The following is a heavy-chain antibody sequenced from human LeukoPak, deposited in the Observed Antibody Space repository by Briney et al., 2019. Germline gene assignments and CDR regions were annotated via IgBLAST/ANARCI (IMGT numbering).Heavy chain of an antibody. CDR3: ARGGSGSYYPSTNYYYGMDV. CDR2: IIPIFGTA. CDR1: GGTFSSYA. Sequence: GASVKVSCKASGGTFSSYAISWVRQALGQGLEWMGGIIPIFGTANYAQKFQGRVTITADESTSTAYMELSSLRSEDTAVYYCARGGSGSYYPSTNYYYGMDVWGQGTTVTVSS. D-gene: IGHD1-26*01. J-gene: IGHJ6*02. V-gene: IGHV1-69*13.